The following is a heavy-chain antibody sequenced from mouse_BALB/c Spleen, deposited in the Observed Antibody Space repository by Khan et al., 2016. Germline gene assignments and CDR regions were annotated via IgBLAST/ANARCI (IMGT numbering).Heavy chain of an antibody. J-gene: IGHJ2*01. CDR3: GRGNYVPGSLDY. D-gene: IGHD2-1*01. V-gene: IGHV4-1*02. Sequence: EVKLLESGGGLVQPGGSLKLSCAASGFAFSRYWMSWVRQAPWKGLEWIGEINPDNITIDYAPSLKDKFIISRDNAKNTLYLQLSKVRSEDTALLHCGRGNYVPGSLDYWGQGTTLTVSS. CDR1: GFAFSRYW. CDR2: INPDNITI.